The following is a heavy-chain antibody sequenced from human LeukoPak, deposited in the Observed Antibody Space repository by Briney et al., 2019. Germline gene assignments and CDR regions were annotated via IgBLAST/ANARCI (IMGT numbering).Heavy chain of an antibody. V-gene: IGHV4-59*02. J-gene: IGHJ4*02. CDR3: ARDGWFGELLDY. CDR1: GGSVSNYY. CDR2: ISYSGST. Sequence: SETLSLTCSVSGGSVSNYYWSWIRQPPGKGLEWIGYISYSGSTNYNPSLKSRVTMSIETSKNQFSLKLSSVTAADTAVYYCARDGWFGELLDYWGQGTLVIVSS. D-gene: IGHD3-10*01.